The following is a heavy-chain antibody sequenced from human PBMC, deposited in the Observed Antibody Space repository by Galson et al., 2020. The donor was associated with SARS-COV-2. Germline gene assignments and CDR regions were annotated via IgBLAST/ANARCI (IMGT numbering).Heavy chain of an antibody. Sequence: ASVKVSCKASGYTFTGYYMHWVRQAPGQGLEWMGWNNPNSGGTNYAKKFQGRVTMTRDTSISTAYMELSRLRSDDTAVYYCAREAAYSSSWYVYWGQGTLVTVSS. CDR1: GYTFTGYY. V-gene: IGHV1-2*02. D-gene: IGHD6-13*01. CDR3: AREAAYSSSWYVY. CDR2: NNPNSGGT. J-gene: IGHJ4*02.